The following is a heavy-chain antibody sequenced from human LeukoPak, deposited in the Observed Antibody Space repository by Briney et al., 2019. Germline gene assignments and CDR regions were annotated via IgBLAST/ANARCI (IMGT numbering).Heavy chain of an antibody. V-gene: IGHV3-30*18. CDR1: GFTFSSCG. J-gene: IGHJ4*02. D-gene: IGHD3-10*01. CDR3: AKDGEVSWFGPESY. Sequence: GGSLRLSCAASGFTFSSCGMHWVRQAPGKGLEWVALISLDGSNKDYAESVKGRFTISRDSSKNTLYLQMNSLRAEDTAVYYCAKDGEVSWFGPESYWGQGTLVAVSS. CDR2: ISLDGSNK.